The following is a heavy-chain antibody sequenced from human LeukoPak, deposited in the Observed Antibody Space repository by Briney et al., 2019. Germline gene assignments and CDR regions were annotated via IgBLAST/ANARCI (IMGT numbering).Heavy chain of an antibody. CDR3: ARSIILVRGIIYFLYYYMDV. Sequence: SEPLSLTCTVSGDSISSYHWTWIRQSPGKGLEWIGYISYSGSTNSNPSLKSRVTMSVDTSKNQFSLKLNSVTAADTAVYYCARSIILVRGIIYFLYYYMDVWGKGTTVTVSS. CDR1: GDSISSYH. J-gene: IGHJ6*03. D-gene: IGHD3-10*01. CDR2: ISYSGST. V-gene: IGHV4-59*01.